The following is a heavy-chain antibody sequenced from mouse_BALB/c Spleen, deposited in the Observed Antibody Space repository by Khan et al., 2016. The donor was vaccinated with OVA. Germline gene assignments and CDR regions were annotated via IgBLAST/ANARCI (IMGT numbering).Heavy chain of an antibody. CDR1: GYTFTSYW. V-gene: IGHV1S41*01. J-gene: IGHJ4*01. D-gene: IGHD1-1*01. Sequence: DLVKPGASVKLSCKASGYTFTSYWINWIKQRPGQGLGWIGRIGPGSSNAYYNDMFKGKVTLTVDTSSNTAYIQLSSLSSEDSAVYFCARENYYGRGCYAMDYWGQGASVTVSA. CDR3: ARENYYGRGCYAMDY. CDR2: IGPGSSNA.